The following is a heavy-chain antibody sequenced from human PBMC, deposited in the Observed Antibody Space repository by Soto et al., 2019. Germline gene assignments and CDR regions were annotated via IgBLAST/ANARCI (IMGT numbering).Heavy chain of an antibody. CDR2: MNQDGSEK. Sequence: EVQLVESGGGLVQPGGSLRLSCTVSGFTFGDYWMTWVRQAPGKGLEWVANMNQDGSEKYYVDSVQGRFAISRDNAKNSLYLQMHSLSAGDTAVYYCASQRVSYAMDVWGQGTTVTVSS. CDR1: GFTFGDYW. CDR3: ASQRVSYAMDV. V-gene: IGHV3-7*05. J-gene: IGHJ6*02. D-gene: IGHD1-1*01.